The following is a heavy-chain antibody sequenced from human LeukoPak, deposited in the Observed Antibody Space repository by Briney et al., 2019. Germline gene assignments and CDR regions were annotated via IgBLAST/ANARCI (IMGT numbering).Heavy chain of an antibody. Sequence: GGSLRLSCAPSGLSFGSYTMTWVRQAPGKGLKWVAAISSDGTTTNYADSVKGRFTISRENTLYLQMDSLRAEDTATYYCAKTTLSPHRSSSGPRRGSLSYYYYMDVWGGGTTVTVS. D-gene: IGHD6-6*01. J-gene: IGHJ6*03. CDR2: ISSDGTTT. CDR1: GLSFGSYT. V-gene: IGHV3-23*01. CDR3: AKTTLSPHRSSSGPRRGSLSYYYYMDV.